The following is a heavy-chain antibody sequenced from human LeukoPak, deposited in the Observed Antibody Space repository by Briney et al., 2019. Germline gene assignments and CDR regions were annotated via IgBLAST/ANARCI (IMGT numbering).Heavy chain of an antibody. CDR1: GFPFNRYW. D-gene: IGHD6-13*01. CDR3: ARDSRHLSSTRGGLKESRGAFFDY. Sequence: GGSLRLSCAVSGFPFNRYWMTWVRQAPGKGLEWLANIEQDGSQKYYVDSVKGRFTISRDNAKNTLYLQMNSLRAEDTALYYCARDSRHLSSTRGGLKESRGAFFDYWGQGTLVTVSS. CDR2: IEQDGSQK. J-gene: IGHJ4*02. V-gene: IGHV3-7*03.